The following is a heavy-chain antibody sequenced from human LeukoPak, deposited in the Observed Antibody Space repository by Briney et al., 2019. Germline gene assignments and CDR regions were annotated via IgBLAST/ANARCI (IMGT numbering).Heavy chain of an antibody. Sequence: SQTLSLTCAISGDSVSSNSAAWNWIRQSPSRGLEWLGRTYYRSKWYNDYAVSVKSRITINPGTSKNQFSLQLNSVTPEDTAVYYCARGRATVVGATTFFQPPGVNWYFDLWGQGTLVTVSS. J-gene: IGHJ2*01. CDR1: GDSVSSNSAA. D-gene: IGHD1-26*01. CDR2: TYYRSKWYN. CDR3: ARGRATVVGATTFFQPPGVNWYFDL. V-gene: IGHV6-1*01.